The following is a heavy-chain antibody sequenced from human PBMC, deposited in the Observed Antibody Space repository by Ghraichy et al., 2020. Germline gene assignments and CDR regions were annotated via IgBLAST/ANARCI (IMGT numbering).Heavy chain of an antibody. CDR1: GFTFSDFW. CDR2: IKHDGSEK. J-gene: IGHJ4*02. D-gene: IGHD1-1*01. V-gene: IGHV3-7*04. Sequence: GGSLRLSCAASGFTFSDFWMNWIRQAPGKGLEWVANIKHDGSEKYYVDSVKGRFIISRDNAKNSLYLQMNSLRAEDTAVYYCARVSLLPTDDYWGQGTLVTVSS. CDR3: ARVSLLPTDDY.